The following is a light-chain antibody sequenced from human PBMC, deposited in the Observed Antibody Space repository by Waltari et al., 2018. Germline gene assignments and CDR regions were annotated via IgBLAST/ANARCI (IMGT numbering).Light chain of an antibody. CDR2: DDN. Sequence: QSVLTQPPSVSAAPGQEVTISCSGSTSDLGNNSVPWYQQVPGTAPKLLISDDNNRPSGVPDRFSGSKSGTSATLLITGLQTGDEADYFCATWDDSLSAGVFGPGTKVTV. J-gene: IGLJ1*01. CDR3: ATWDDSLSAGV. V-gene: IGLV1-51*01. CDR1: TSDLGNNS.